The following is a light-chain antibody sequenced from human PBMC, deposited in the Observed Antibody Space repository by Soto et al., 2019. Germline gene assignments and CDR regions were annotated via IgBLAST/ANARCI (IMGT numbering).Light chain of an antibody. CDR1: TSDVGGYNY. CDR3: SSYTSTDTPVV. V-gene: IGLV2-14*03. CDR2: DVT. J-gene: IGLJ2*01. Sequence: QSALTQPASVSGSPGQSITISCTGTTSDVGGYNYVSWYQHHPGKAPQLIIYDVTNRPSGISNRFSGSRSGNTASLTISGLQAEDEAVYYCSSYTSTDTPVVFGGGTKLTVL.